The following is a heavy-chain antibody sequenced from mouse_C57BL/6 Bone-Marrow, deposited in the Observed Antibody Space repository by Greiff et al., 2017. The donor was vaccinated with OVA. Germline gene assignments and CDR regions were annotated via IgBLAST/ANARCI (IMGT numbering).Heavy chain of an antibody. CDR1: GFNITDDY. CDR3: TTDRRAY. D-gene: IGHD2-14*01. J-gene: IGHJ3*01. V-gene: IGHV14-4*01. CDR2: IDPENGDN. Sequence: VQLKQSGAELVRPGASVKLSCTASGFNITDDYMHWVKQRPEQGLEWIGWIDPENGDNEYASTFQGKATITANTPSNTAYLQLSSLTSEDTAVYYCTTDRRAYWGKGTLVTVSA.